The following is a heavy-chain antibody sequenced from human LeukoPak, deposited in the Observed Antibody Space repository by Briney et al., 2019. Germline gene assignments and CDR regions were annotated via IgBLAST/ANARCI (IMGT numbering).Heavy chain of an antibody. CDR3: ARSTIFGVVIIAPWFDP. V-gene: IGHV1-69*13. J-gene: IGHJ5*02. CDR2: IIPIFGTA. Sequence: SVKVSCKASGGTFSSYAISWVRQAPGQGLEWMGGIIPIFGTANYAQKFQGRVTITADESTSTAYMELSSLRSEDTAVYYCARSTIFGVVIIAPWFDPWGQGTLVTVSS. CDR1: GGTFSSYA. D-gene: IGHD3-3*01.